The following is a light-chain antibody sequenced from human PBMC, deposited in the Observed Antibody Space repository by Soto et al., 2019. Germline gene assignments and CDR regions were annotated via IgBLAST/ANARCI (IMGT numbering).Light chain of an antibody. CDR3: QQYDDLPLT. J-gene: IGKJ4*01. V-gene: IGKV1-33*01. Sequence: DITMTQSPSSLSASVGDRVSITCQASQAIMFHLNWYQQKPGKAPKLLISGASNLEPGVPSRFTGSGSETMFTLTISSLQPEDFATYYCQQYDDLPLTFGGGTHVE. CDR1: QAIMFH. CDR2: GAS.